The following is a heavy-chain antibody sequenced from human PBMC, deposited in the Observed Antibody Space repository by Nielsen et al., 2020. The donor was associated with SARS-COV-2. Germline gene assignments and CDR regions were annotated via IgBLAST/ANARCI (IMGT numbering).Heavy chain of an antibody. D-gene: IGHD6-13*01. CDR1: GFTFDDYA. CDR3: AKGYSSSWSTFDY. Sequence: GGSLRLSCAASGFTFDDYAMHWVRQFPGKGLEWVSGITWNSGHIGYADSVKGRFTISRDNAKNSLYLQMNSLRAEDTALYYCAKGYSSSWSTFDYWGRGTLVTVSS. J-gene: IGHJ4*02. CDR2: ITWNSGHI. V-gene: IGHV3-9*01.